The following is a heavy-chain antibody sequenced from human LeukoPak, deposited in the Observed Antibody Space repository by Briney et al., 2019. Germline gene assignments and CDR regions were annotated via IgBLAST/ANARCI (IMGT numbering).Heavy chain of an antibody. V-gene: IGHV3-30*02. J-gene: IGHJ4*02. CDR3: AKDGYNYYIDY. Sequence: GGSLRLSCAASGFTFSTYNIHWVRQAPGKGLEWVALVLSDESNKYHADSVKGRFTISRDNSKNTLYLQMNSLRAEDTAVYYCAKDGYNYYIDYWGQGTLVTVSS. CDR1: GFTFSTYN. CDR2: VLSDESNK. D-gene: IGHD5-24*01.